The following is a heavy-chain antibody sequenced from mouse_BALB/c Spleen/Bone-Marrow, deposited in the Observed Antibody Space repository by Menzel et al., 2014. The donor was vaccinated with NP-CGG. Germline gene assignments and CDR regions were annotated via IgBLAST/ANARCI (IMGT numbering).Heavy chain of an antibody. D-gene: IGHD2-4*01. Sequence: EVKVEESGPELVKPGASVKISCKASGYTFTDYNMHWVKQSHGKSLEWIGYIYPYNGGTGYNQKFKSKATLTVDNSSSTAYMELRSLTSEDSAVYYCARSEGYDYDWFAYWGQGLWSLSLQ. CDR1: GYTFTDYN. CDR2: IYPYNGGT. V-gene: IGHV1S29*02. J-gene: IGHJ3*01. CDR3: ARSEGYDYDWFAY.